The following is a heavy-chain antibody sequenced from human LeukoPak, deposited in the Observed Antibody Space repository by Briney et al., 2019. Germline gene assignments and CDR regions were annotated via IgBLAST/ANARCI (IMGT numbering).Heavy chain of an antibody. Sequence: ASVKDSCTASGCTFTGYYLHWMRPPRFQGHEWMGWINPNTGGTNFVQKFQGRVTMARDTSIRTAYMELTRLTSDDTAVYYCARGERYDSSGYPDSWGQGTLVTVSP. J-gene: IGHJ4*02. D-gene: IGHD3-22*01. CDR3: ARGERYDSSGYPDS. CDR1: GCTFTGYY. CDR2: INPNTGGT. V-gene: IGHV1-2*02.